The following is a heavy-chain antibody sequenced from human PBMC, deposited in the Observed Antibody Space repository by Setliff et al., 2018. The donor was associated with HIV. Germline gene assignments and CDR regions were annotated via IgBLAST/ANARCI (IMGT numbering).Heavy chain of an antibody. D-gene: IGHD3-10*01. V-gene: IGHV4-34*01. CDR1: GGSFSGYY. CDR3: ARGLGRGSGTYYNPPGY. J-gene: IGHJ4*02. Sequence: SETLSLTCAFNGGSFSGYYWMWIRQSPGEGLEWIGEINHSGNTNYNPSLKSRVTMSGDTSKNQFSLNLTSVTAVDTAVYFCARGLGRGSGTYYNPPGYWGPGTLVTVSS. CDR2: INHSGNT.